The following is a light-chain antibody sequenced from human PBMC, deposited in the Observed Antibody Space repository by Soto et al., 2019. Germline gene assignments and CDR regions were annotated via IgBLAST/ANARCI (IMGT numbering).Light chain of an antibody. V-gene: IGLV2-14*01. Sequence: QCVLTKPASVSGSPGTSITISCPGTGSDIGAYNYVSWYQQHPGKAPKLIIYGVYHRPSGVSTRFSASKSAYTASLTISGLQAEDEADYYCSSFTTTYFYVFGPGTKVTVL. J-gene: IGLJ1*01. CDR1: GSDIGAYNY. CDR2: GVY. CDR3: SSFTTTYFYV.